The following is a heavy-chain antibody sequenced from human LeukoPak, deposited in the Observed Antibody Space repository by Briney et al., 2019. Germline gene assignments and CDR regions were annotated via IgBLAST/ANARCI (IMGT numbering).Heavy chain of an antibody. CDR2: ISAYSGNT. V-gene: IGHV1-18*01. D-gene: IGHD5-18*01. CDR1: GYTFTNYG. CDR3: ARIGRTWIQLWFDAFDI. Sequence: GASVKVSCKASGYTFTNYGITWVRQAPGQGLEWMGWISAYSGNTNYVQKFQGRVTMATDASTSTAYMELRSLRSEDTAVYYCARIGRTWIQLWFDAFDIWGQGTMVTVSS. J-gene: IGHJ3*02.